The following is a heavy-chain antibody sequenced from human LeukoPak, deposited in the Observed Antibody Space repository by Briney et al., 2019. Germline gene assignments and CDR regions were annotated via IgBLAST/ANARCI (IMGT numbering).Heavy chain of an antibody. CDR1: GGSFTAYY. CDR3: ARGMREGSGSYLGLWDY. J-gene: IGHJ4*02. D-gene: IGHD3-10*01. CDR2: INHSGST. Sequence: PSETLSLTCTVHGGSFTAYYWSWIRQPPGKGPEWIGKINHSGSTDYNPSLKSRVTISVDTSKDQFSLNLISVTAADTAVYYCARGMREGSGSYLGLWDYWGQGTLVTVSS. V-gene: IGHV4-34*01.